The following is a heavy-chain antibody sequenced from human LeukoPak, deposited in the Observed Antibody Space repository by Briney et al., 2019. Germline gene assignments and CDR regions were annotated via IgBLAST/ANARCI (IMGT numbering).Heavy chain of an antibody. D-gene: IGHD6-6*01. V-gene: IGHV4-34*01. CDR1: GGSFSGYY. J-gene: IGHJ4*02. Sequence: SETLSLTCAVYGGSFSGYYWSWIRQPPGKGLEWIGEINPSGSTNYNPSLKSRVTISVDTSKNQFSLKLSSVTAADTAVYYCARAPSAARPTDYWGQGTLVTVSS. CDR3: ARAPSAARPTDY. CDR2: INPSGST.